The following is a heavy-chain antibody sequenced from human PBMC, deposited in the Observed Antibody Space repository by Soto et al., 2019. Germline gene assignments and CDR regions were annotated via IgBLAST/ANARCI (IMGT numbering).Heavy chain of an antibody. CDR1: GLTFSAYA. V-gene: IGHV3-23*01. CDR3: AKINGDYLFDY. D-gene: IGHD4-17*01. J-gene: IGHJ4*02. Sequence: GSLRLSCAASGLTFSAYAMTWARQAPGKGLEWVSAISGSGGSTYYADSVKGRFTISRDNSKNTLYLQMNSLRAEDTAVYYCAKINGDYLFDYWGQGTLVTVSS. CDR2: ISGSGGST.